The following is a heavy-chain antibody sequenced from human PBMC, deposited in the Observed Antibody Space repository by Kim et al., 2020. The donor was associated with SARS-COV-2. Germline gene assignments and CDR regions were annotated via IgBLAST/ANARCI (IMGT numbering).Heavy chain of an antibody. CDR2: ISWNSGSI. D-gene: IGHD5-18*01. CDR3: AKDSAALWLSGTPPYNWFDP. CDR1: GFTFDDYA. J-gene: IGHJ5*02. V-gene: IGHV3-9*01. Sequence: GGSLRLSCAASGFTFDDYAMHWVRQAPGKGLEWVSGISWNSGSIGYADSVKGRFTISRDNAKNSLYLQMNSLRAEDTALYYCAKDSAALWLSGTPPYNWFDPWGQGTLVTVSS.